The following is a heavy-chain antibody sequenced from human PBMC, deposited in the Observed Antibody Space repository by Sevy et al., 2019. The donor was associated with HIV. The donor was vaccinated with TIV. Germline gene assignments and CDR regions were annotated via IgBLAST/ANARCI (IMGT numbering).Heavy chain of an antibody. CDR2: IYSCGST. D-gene: IGHD2-15*01. V-gene: IGHV3-66*03. CDR3: ASSPGLSSGGSCYSKKEYYYYGMDV. CDR1: GFTVSSNY. J-gene: IGHJ6*02. Sequence: GGSLRLSCAASGFTVSSNYMSWVRQAPGKGLEWVSVIYSCGSTYYADSVKGRFTISRDNSKNTLYLQMNSLRAEDTAVYYCASSPGLSSGGSCYSKKEYYYYGMDVWGQGTTVTVSS.